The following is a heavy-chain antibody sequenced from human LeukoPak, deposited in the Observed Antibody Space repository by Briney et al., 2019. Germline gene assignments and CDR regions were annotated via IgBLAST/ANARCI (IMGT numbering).Heavy chain of an antibody. J-gene: IGHJ5*02. V-gene: IGHV3-23*01. Sequence: QPGGSLRLSCAASGFTFIIYALSWVRQAPGKGLEWVSVISGSGGSTYYADSVKGRFTISRYNSQNTLYLQMNSLRAEDTAVYYCAKGPHTASCYKWLDPWGGGTLVTVSS. CDR3: AKGPHTASCYKWLDP. D-gene: IGHD5-18*01. CDR2: ISGSGGST. CDR1: GFTFIIYA.